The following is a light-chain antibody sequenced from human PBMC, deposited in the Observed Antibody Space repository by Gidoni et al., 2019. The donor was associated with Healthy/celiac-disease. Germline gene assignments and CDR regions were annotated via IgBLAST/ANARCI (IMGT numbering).Light chain of an antibody. V-gene: IGKV1-9*01. J-gene: IGKJ1*01. CDR3: QQLNSYPPWT. CDR1: QGISSY. Sequence: DIQMTQSPSFLSASVGDRVTITCRASQGISSYLAWYQQKPGKAPKLLIYAASTLQSGVPSRFSGSGSGTEFTLTISSLQPEDFATYYCQQLNSYPPWTFGQGTKVGNQT. CDR2: AAS.